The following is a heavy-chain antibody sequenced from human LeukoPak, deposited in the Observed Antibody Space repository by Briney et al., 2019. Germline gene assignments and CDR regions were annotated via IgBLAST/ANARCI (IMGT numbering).Heavy chain of an antibody. J-gene: IGHJ4*02. V-gene: IGHV4-59*01. CDR3: AREAGIVAAVDY. Sequence: SETLSLTCTVSGGSISSYYWSWIRQPPGKGLEWIGYIYYSGSTNYNPSLKSRVTISVDTSKNQFSLKLSSVTAADTAVYYCAREAGIVAAVDYWGQGTLVTVSS. CDR1: GGSISSYY. CDR2: IYYSGST. D-gene: IGHD6-13*01.